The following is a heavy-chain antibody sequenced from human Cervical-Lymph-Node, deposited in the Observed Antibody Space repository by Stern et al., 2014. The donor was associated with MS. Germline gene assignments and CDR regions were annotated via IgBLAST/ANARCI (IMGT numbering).Heavy chain of an antibody. V-gene: IGHV2-70*01. CDR3: ARFYSSSSFADAFDI. CDR2: IDWDDDK. J-gene: IGHJ3*02. CDR1: GFSLTTSGMC. Sequence: QLPLKESGPALVKPTQTLTLTCTFSGFSLTTSGMCVSWIRQPPGKALEWLAFIDWDDDKSYNTSLKTRLTISKDTSKNQVVLTMTNMDPVDTATYYCARFYSSSSFADAFDIWGQGTMVTVSS. D-gene: IGHD6-6*01.